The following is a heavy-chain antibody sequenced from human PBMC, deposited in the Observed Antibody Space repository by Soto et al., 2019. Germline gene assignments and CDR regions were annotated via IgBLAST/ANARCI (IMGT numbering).Heavy chain of an antibody. V-gene: IGHV4-61*08. CDR3: ARTTAVPNTLRSRYFFDY. Sequence: PSETMSLTCSLSGGSVSVKAYYWSWIRQPPGKRLEWIGYVYYSGTTNYNPSLKSRVTISVDLSKNRFSLRLSSVTTADTALYYCARTTAVPNTLRSRYFFDYWGQGTLVTVSS. CDR2: VYYSGTT. J-gene: IGHJ4*02. CDR1: GGSVSVKAYY. D-gene: IGHD4-17*01.